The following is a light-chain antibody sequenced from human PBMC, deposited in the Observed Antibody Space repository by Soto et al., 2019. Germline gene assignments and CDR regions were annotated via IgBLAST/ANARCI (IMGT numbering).Light chain of an antibody. CDR1: QSVSSS. J-gene: IGKJ2*01. CDR3: QQYNNWPPEYT. CDR2: AAS. Sequence: EIVMTQSPATLTVSPGERATISCRASQSVSSSLAWYQQKPGQAPRLLIYAASTSATGIPARFSGSGSGTEFTLTISSLQFEDFAVYYCQQYNNWPPEYTFGQGTKLQIK. V-gene: IGKV3-15*01.